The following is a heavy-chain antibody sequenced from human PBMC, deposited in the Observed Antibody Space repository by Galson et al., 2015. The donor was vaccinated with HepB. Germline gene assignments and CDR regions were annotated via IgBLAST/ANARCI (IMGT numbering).Heavy chain of an antibody. J-gene: IGHJ4*02. CDR2: ISAYNGNK. V-gene: IGHV1-18*01. CDR1: GYTFSSYS. D-gene: IGHD4-17*01. Sequence: SVKVSCKASGYTFSSYSINWVRQAPGQGLEWMGWISAYNGNKNYAQDLQDRVTMTTDTSTSTAYMELRSLRSDDTAVYYCARERGAPDYGGYGKYYFDYWGQGTLVTVSS. CDR3: ARERGAPDYGGYGKYYFDY.